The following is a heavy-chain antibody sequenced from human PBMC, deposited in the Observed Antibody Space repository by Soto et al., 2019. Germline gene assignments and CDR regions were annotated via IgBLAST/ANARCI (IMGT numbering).Heavy chain of an antibody. Sequence: QVQLVQSGAEVKKPGASVKVSCKASGYTFTSYGISWVRQAPGQGLEWMGWIRADNGNPNYAQKLQGRVTITTDTSMSKADRELGFRRSDDMDVDFCARDCPTLAVRGQGNTFPTSS. CDR2: IRADNGNP. CDR1: GYTFTSYG. CDR3: ARDCPTLAV. V-gene: IGHV1-18*03. J-gene: IGHJ6*02.